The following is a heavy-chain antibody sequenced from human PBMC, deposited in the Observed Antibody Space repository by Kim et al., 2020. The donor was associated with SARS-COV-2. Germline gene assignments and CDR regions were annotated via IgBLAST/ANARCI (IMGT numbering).Heavy chain of an antibody. CDR2: IYPGDSDT. V-gene: IGHV5-51*01. CDR3: ARLQSPHSYGYGGFDY. CDR1: GYSFTSYW. J-gene: IGHJ4*02. Sequence: GESLKISCKGSGYSFTSYWIGWVRQMPGKGLEWMGIIYPGDSDTRYSPSFQGQVTISADKSISTAYLQWSSLKASDTAMYYCARLQSPHSYGYGGFDYWGQGTLVTVSS. D-gene: IGHD5-18*01.